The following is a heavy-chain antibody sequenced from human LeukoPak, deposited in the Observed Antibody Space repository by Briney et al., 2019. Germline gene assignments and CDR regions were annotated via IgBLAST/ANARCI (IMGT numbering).Heavy chain of an antibody. CDR1: GFTFSRYW. D-gene: IGHD5-24*01. Sequence: GGSLRLSCSASGFTFSRYWMSWVRQAPGKGLEWVANIKQDGSEKYYVDSVKGRFTISRDNPKNLLFLQINSLRVEDTAVYYCARETPRRGETRDGYRWGQGTVVTVSS. V-gene: IGHV3-7*01. J-gene: IGHJ4*02. CDR3: ARETPRRGETRDGYR. CDR2: IKQDGSEK.